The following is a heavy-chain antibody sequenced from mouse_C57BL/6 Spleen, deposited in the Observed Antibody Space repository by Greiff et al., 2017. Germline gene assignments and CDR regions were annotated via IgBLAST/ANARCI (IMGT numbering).Heavy chain of an antibody. J-gene: IGHJ2*01. CDR2: IYPGDGDT. V-gene: IGHV1-82*01. Sequence: VQLQQSGPELVKPGASVKISCKASGYAFSSSWMNWVKQRPGKGLEWIGRIYPGDGDTNYNGKFKGKATLTADKSSSTAYMQLSSLTSEDSAVYFCARTEYFDYWGQGTTLTVSS. CDR1: GYAFSSSW. CDR3: ARTEYFDY.